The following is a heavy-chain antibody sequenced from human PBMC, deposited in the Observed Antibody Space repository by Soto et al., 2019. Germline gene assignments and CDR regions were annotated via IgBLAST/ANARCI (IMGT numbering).Heavy chain of an antibody. CDR1: GYTFSTYD. Sequence: QVQLVQSGAEVKEPGDSVKISCKASGYTFSTYDMHWVRQAPGQRLEWMGWISVGSGNTAYSQKSRGRVTITRDTTASTAYMELHSLTSEDPAVYYCARQDAFDVWGQGTMVTVSS. V-gene: IGHV1-3*01. CDR3: ARQDAFDV. J-gene: IGHJ3*01. CDR2: ISVGSGNT.